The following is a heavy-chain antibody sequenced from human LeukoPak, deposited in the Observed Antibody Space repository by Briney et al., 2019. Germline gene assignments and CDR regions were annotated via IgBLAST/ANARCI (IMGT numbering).Heavy chain of an antibody. CDR3: VKDGSNWNFDY. J-gene: IGHJ4*02. V-gene: IGHV3-48*03. D-gene: IGHD1-20*01. CDR2: ISSSGSTI. Sequence: PGGSLRLSCAASGFTFSSYEMNWVRQAPGKGLEWVSYISSSGSTIYYADSVKGRFTISRDNSKNTVDVQMNSLRVEDTAVYYCVKDGSNWNFDYWGQGTLVTVSS. CDR1: GFTFSSYE.